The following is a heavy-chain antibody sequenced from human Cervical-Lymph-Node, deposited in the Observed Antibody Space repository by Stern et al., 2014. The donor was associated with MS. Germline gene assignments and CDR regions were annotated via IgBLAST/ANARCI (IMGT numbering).Heavy chain of an antibody. CDR2: ISGSGGST. D-gene: IGHD3-22*01. CDR1: GFTFRSYA. CDR3: AKSGSSYAWYFDY. V-gene: IGHV3-23*04. Sequence: VQLVESGGGLVQPGGSLRLSCAASGFTFRSYAMNWVRQAPGKGLEWVSAISGSGGSTYYADSVKGRFTISRDNSKNTLYLQMNSLRAEDTALYYCAKSGSSYAWYFDYWGQGTLVTVSS. J-gene: IGHJ4*02.